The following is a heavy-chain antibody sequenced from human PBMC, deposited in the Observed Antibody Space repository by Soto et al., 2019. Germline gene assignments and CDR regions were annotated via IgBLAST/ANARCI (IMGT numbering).Heavy chain of an antibody. CDR1: GFNFSTYA. J-gene: IGHJ4*02. CDR2: ISYNGGHE. V-gene: IGHV3-30-3*01. CDR3: AIDQRYKFSTSWYRIYY. Sequence: QVQLVESGGGVVQPGRSLRVSCAASGFNFSTYAMHWVRQAPGKGLEWVAVISYNGGHEFYADSVKGRFTISRDNSQNTLYLEMRSLRVEETAVYYCAIDQRYKFSTSWYRIYYWGQGTLVPVSS. D-gene: IGHD2-2*02.